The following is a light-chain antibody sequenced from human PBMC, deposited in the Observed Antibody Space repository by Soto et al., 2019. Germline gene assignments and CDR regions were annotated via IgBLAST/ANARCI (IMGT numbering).Light chain of an antibody. CDR1: QGISSW. J-gene: IGKJ1*01. Sequence: DIQMTQSPSSVSASVGDRVTITCRASQGISSWLAWYQQKPGKAPKLLIYKASTLKGGVPSRFSGSGSGTECTLTISSLQPDDVATYYCQHYNSYSEALGQGTKVDIK. CDR2: KAS. V-gene: IGKV1-5*03. CDR3: QHYNSYSEA.